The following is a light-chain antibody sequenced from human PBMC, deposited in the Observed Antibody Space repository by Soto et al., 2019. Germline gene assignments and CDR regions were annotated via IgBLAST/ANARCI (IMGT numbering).Light chain of an antibody. CDR1: HSLAFRDGNIY. V-gene: IGKV2-24*01. CDR3: VEAALLPHA. CDR2: KTS. Sequence: DIVLTQTPLSLVVTLGQPASISCKSSHSLAFRDGNIYLNWLQQRPGQPPRLLIYKTSNRFSGVPDRFSGSGAGTDFTLKISKVEAEDVGVYYCVEAALLPHAFSQGTKVEIK. J-gene: IGKJ1*01.